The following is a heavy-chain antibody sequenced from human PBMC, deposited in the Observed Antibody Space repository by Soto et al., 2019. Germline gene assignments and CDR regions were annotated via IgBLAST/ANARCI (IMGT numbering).Heavy chain of an antibody. V-gene: IGHV4-59*08. Sequence: QVRLQESGPGLVKPSEALSLICTVSGGSISSYYWSWIRQPPRKGLEWIGYIYNSGTANYSPSLESRVSISLDTSKIHFSLRLNSVTAADTAVYYCARQGRGYTYGLDYWGQVPLVTVSA. CDR3: ARQGRGYTYGLDY. CDR1: GGSISSYY. CDR2: IYNSGTA. J-gene: IGHJ4*02. D-gene: IGHD5-18*01.